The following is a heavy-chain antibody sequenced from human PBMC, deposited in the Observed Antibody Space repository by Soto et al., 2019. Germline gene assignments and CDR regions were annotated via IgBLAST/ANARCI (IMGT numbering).Heavy chain of an antibody. CDR3: ARGPRIAAAGNYYYYMDV. V-gene: IGHV1-8*02. CDR1: GYTFTSYD. CDR2: MNPNSGNT. D-gene: IGHD6-13*01. Sequence: ASVKVSCKASGYTFTSYDINWVRQATGQGLEWMGWMNPNSGNTGYAQKFQGRVTMTRNTSISTAYMELSSLRSEDTAVYYCARGPRIAAAGNYYYYMDVWGKGTTVTVSS. J-gene: IGHJ6*03.